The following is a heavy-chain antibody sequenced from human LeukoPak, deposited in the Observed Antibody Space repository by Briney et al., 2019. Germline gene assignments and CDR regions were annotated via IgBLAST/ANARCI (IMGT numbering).Heavy chain of an antibody. D-gene: IGHD6-13*01. Sequence: GASVKVSCKASGYTFTDYYMHWVRQAPGQGLERMGWINPNSGGTNYAQQFQGRVTMTRDTSISTAYMELSNLRSDDTAVYYCARGIAAAGGRWFDPWGQGTLVTVSS. V-gene: IGHV1-2*02. CDR2: INPNSGGT. CDR3: ARGIAAAGGRWFDP. J-gene: IGHJ5*02. CDR1: GYTFTDYY.